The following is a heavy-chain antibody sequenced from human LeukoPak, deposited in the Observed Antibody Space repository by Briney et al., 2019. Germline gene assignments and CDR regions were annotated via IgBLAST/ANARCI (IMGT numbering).Heavy chain of an antibody. J-gene: IGHJ5*02. D-gene: IGHD3-3*01. V-gene: IGHV1-2*02. CDR1: GDTLIGYY. CDR2: INPNSGGT. CDR3: ATSTILRFSWFDP. Sequence: ASVKVSCKASGDTLIGYYIHWVRQAPGQGLDWMGWINPNSGGTNYAQRFQGRVTMTRDTSISTAYMELSRLRSDDTAVYYCATSTILRFSWFDPWGQGTLVTVSS.